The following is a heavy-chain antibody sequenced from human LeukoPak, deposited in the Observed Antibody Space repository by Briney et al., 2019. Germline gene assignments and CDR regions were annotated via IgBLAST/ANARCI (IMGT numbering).Heavy chain of an antibody. D-gene: IGHD6-25*01. Sequence: GGSLRLSCAASGFTFSDYSMNWVRQAPGKGLEWVASICTVSTYTFYAESLKGRISISRDSAKNSLILQMSSLRADDTAVYYCTRDGSGFYYYYYMDVWGKGTTVTVSS. J-gene: IGHJ6*03. V-gene: IGHV3-21*01. CDR3: TRDGSGFYYYYYMDV. CDR2: ICTVSTYT. CDR1: GFTFSDYS.